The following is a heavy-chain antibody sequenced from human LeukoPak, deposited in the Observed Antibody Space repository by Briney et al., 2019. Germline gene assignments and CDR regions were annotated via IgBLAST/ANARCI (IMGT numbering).Heavy chain of an antibody. CDR3: ANTNRGPRVYYFDY. CDR2: ISGSGGST. V-gene: IGHV3-23*01. CDR1: GFTFSSYA. D-gene: IGHD2-8*01. J-gene: IGHJ4*02. Sequence: GGSPRLSCAASGFTFSSYAMSWVRQAPGKGLEWVSAISGSGGSTYYADSVKGRFTISRDNSKNTLYLQMNSLRAEDTAVYYCANTNRGPRVYYFDYWGQGTLVTVSS.